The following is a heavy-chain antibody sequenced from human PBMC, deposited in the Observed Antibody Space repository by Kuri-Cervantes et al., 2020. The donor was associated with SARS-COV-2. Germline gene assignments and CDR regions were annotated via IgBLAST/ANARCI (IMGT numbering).Heavy chain of an antibody. CDR3: ARLGDRGYIRDYYYMDV. V-gene: IGHV4-61*01. J-gene: IGHJ6*03. D-gene: IGHD5-12*01. CDR2: IYYSGST. CDR1: GGSVSSGSYY. Sequence: SETLSLTCTVSGGSVSSGSYYWSWIRQPPGKGLEWIGYIYYSGSTNYNPSLKSRVTISVDTSKNQFSLKLSSVTAADTAVYYCARLGDRGYIRDYYYMDVWGKGTTVTVSS.